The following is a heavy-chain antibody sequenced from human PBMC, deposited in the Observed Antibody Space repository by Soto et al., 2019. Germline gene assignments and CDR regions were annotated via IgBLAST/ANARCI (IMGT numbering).Heavy chain of an antibody. V-gene: IGHV2-26*01. CDR3: ARIRRMGITMVRGVLYFDL. CDR1: GFSLSNARMG. D-gene: IGHD3-10*01. J-gene: IGHJ2*01. CDR2: IFSNDEK. Sequence: QVTLKESGPVLVKPTETLTLTCTVSGFSLSNARMGVSWIRQPPGKALEWLAHIFSNDEKSYSTSLKSRLTISKDTSKSQVVLTMTNMDPVDTATYYCARIRRMGITMVRGVLYFDLWGRGTLVTVSS.